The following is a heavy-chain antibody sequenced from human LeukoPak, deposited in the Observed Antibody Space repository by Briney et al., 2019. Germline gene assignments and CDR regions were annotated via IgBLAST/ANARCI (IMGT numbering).Heavy chain of an antibody. J-gene: IGHJ4*02. CDR1: GDSISTNHW. Sequence: PSGTLSLTCAVSGDSISTNHWWSWVRQPPGKGLEWIGEVYHSGSTNYNPSLKSRVTISVDTSKNQFSLKLSSVTAADTAVYYCARGYSGSYGRFDYWGQGTLVTVSS. D-gene: IGHD1-26*01. CDR2: VYHSGST. CDR3: ARGYSGSYGRFDY. V-gene: IGHV4-4*02.